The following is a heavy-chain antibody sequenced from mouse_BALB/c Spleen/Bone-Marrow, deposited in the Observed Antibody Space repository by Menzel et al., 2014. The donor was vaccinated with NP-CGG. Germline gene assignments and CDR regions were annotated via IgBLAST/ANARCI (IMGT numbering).Heavy chain of an antibody. V-gene: IGHV5-17*02. D-gene: IGHD2-1*01. CDR2: VSSGSSTI. J-gene: IGHJ3*01. CDR3: ARGGNYAWFAY. CDR1: GFTFSSFG. Sequence: EVMLLESGGGLVQPGGSRKLSCAASGFTFSSFGMHWVRQAPEKGLEWVAYVSSGSSTIYYADTVKGRFTISRDNPKNTLFLQMTSLRSEDTAMYYCARGGNYAWFAYWGQGTLVTVSA.